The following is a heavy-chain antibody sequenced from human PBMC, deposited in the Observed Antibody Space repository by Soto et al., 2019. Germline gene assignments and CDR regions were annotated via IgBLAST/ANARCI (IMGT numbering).Heavy chain of an antibody. Sequence: SETLSLTCAVSGYSISSSNWWGWIRQPPGKGLEWIGYIYYSGSTYHNPSLKSRVTMSVDTSKNQFSLKLSSVTAVDTAVYYCARKNGVLDAFDIWGQGTMVTVSS. V-gene: IGHV4-28*01. CDR3: ARKNGVLDAFDI. CDR2: IYYSGST. CDR1: GYSISSSNW. J-gene: IGHJ3*02. D-gene: IGHD4-17*01.